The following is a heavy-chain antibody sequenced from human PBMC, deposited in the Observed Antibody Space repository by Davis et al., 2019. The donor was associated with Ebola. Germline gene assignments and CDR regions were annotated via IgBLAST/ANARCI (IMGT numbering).Heavy chain of an antibody. J-gene: IGHJ4*02. D-gene: IGHD6-19*01. CDR3: SRVMLFRKQWLAYFDY. Sequence: SETLSLTCAVYGGSSSGDYWSWIRQPQGKGLEWIGEINHSGSTNYNPTLKSRVTISVDTSKNQFSLKLSSVNAADTAVYYCSRVMLFRKQWLAYFDYWGQGTLVTVSS. CDR1: GGSSSGDY. CDR2: INHSGST. V-gene: IGHV4-34*01.